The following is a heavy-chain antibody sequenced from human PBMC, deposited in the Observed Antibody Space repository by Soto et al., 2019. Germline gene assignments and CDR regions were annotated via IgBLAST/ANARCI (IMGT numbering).Heavy chain of an antibody. Sequence: SETLSLTCAVSGYSISSGYYWGWIRQPPGKGLEWIGSIYHSGSTYYNPSLKSRVTISVDTSKNQFSLKLSSVTAADTAVYYCATRAAGYGSGSYYNGFRGSDYWGQGTLVTVSS. CDR3: ATRAAGYGSGSYYNGFRGSDY. J-gene: IGHJ4*02. CDR1: GYSISSGYY. CDR2: IYHSGST. V-gene: IGHV4-38-2*01. D-gene: IGHD3-10*01.